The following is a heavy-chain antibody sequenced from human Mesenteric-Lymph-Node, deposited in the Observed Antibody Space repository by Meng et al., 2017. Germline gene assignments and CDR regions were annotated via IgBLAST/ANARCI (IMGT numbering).Heavy chain of an antibody. D-gene: IGHD6-13*01. Sequence: GESLKISCAASGFTFSSYAMSWVRQAPGKGLEWVSAISGSGGSTYYADSVKGRFTISRDNSKNTLYLQMNSLRAEDTAVYYCAKDSSRESSSWYELYFDYWGQGTLVTVSS. CDR1: GFTFSSYA. CDR3: AKDSSRESSSWYELYFDY. V-gene: IGHV3-23*01. J-gene: IGHJ4*02. CDR2: ISGSGGST.